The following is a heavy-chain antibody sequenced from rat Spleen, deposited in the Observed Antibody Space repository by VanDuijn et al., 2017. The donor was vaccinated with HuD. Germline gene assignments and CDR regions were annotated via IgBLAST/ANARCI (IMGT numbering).Heavy chain of an antibody. Sequence: EVQLVESGGGLVQPGGSLKLSCVASGFTFNNYWMTWIRQAPGKGLECVASITNAAGKVHYPDSVKGRFTISRDNAKSTLYLQMNDLRSEDTATYYCARQWDYWGQGVMVTVSS. J-gene: IGHJ2*01. CDR3: ARQWDY. CDR2: ITNAAGKV. V-gene: IGHV5-31*01. CDR1: GFTFNNYW.